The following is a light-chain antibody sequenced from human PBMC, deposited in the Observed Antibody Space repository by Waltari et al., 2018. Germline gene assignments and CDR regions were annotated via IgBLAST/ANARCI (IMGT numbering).Light chain of an antibody. CDR2: EVS. CDR3: CSYAGSHSWV. Sequence: QPALTPPRPVSGSPGQPVPLSCPGPRRDVGGYDYVSWYKQRPGKAPKVMVYEVSMRPSGVPDRFSGSKSGNTASLTISGLQAEDEAEYYCCSYAGSHSWVFGGGTRLTVL. J-gene: IGLJ3*02. V-gene: IGLV2-11*01. CDR1: RRDVGGYDY.